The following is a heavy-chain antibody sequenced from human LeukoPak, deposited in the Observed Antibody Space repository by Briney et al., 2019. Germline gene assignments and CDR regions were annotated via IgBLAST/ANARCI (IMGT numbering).Heavy chain of an antibody. CDR2: ISYDGSNK. CDR3: AKRYCSSTSCYMGYFDY. D-gene: IGHD2-2*02. V-gene: IGHV3-30-3*02. J-gene: IGHJ4*02. Sequence: GGSLRLSCAASGFTFSSYAMHWVRQAPGKGLEWVAVISYDGSNKYYADSVKGRFTISRDNSKNTLYLQMNSLRAEDTAVYYCAKRYCSSTSCYMGYFDYWGQGTLVTVSS. CDR1: GFTFSSYA.